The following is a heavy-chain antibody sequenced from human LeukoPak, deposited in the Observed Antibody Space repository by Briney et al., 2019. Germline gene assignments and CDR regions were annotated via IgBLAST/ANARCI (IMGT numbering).Heavy chain of an antibody. CDR1: GGSISSGSYY. D-gene: IGHD5/OR15-5a*01. CDR3: ARGVYYFDY. J-gene: IGHJ4*02. CDR2: IYTSGST. V-gene: IGHV4-61*02. Sequence: SQTLSLTCTVSGGSISSGSYYWSWIRQPAGKGLEWIGRIYTSGSTNYNPSLKSRVTISVDTSNNQFSLKLIAVTAAYTAVYYCARGVYYFDYWGQGTLVTVSS.